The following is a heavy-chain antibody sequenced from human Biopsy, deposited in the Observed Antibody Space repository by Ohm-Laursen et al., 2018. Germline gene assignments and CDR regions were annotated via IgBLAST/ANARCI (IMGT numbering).Heavy chain of an antibody. Sequence: SDTLSLTCIVSSGSISSYYWSWIRQPPGKGLEWIGYISYSGNTNYNPSLKSRATMSVDTSKNQFSLKVYSVTAADTAIYYCATTTMDTSGWYGNYFDSWGQGALVTVSS. CDR2: ISYSGNT. V-gene: IGHV4-59*08. CDR1: SGSISSYY. J-gene: IGHJ4*02. D-gene: IGHD6-19*01. CDR3: ATTTMDTSGWYGNYFDS.